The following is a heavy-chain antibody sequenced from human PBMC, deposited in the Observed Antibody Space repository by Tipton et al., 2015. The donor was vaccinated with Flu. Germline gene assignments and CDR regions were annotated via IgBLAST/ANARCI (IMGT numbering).Heavy chain of an antibody. CDR2: MYTSGTA. J-gene: IGHJ4*02. CDR1: GGSMSSFY. V-gene: IGHV4-4*07. Sequence: TLSLTCTVSGGSMSSFYWSWIRQPAGKGLEWIGRMYTSGTAKYHPSFKSRVTMSVDTSKNQFSLKLSSVTAADTAVYYCARGTPLWFGDLDYWGQGTLVTVSS. D-gene: IGHD3-10*01. CDR3: ARGTPLWFGDLDY.